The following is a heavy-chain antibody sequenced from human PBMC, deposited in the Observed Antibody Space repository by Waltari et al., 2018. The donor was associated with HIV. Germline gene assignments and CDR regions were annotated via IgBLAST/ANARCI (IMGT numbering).Heavy chain of an antibody. V-gene: IGHV3-74*01. J-gene: IGHJ6*02. CDR1: GFTFSSYW. D-gene: IGHD6-19*01. CDR3: AVSIAVGYGMDV. Sequence: EVQLVESGGGLVQPGGSLRLSCAASGFTFSSYWMHWVRQAPGKGLVWVSRINSDGSRTSYADSVKGRFTISRDNAKNTLYLQMNSLRAEDTAVYYCAVSIAVGYGMDVWGQGTTVTVSS. CDR2: INSDGSRT.